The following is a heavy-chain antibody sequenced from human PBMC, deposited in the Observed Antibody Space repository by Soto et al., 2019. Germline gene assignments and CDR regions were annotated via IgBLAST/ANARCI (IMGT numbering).Heavy chain of an antibody. D-gene: IGHD1-26*01. CDR3: ARDRSGSLGGFDP. CDR2: IYYSGST. Sequence: PSETLSLTCAVSGGSISSYYWSWIRQPPGKGLEWIGYIYYSGSTNYNPSLKSRVTISVDTSKNQFSLKLSSVAAADTAVYYCARDRSGSLGGFDPWGQVTLVTVSS. V-gene: IGHV4-59*01. J-gene: IGHJ5*02. CDR1: GGSISSYY.